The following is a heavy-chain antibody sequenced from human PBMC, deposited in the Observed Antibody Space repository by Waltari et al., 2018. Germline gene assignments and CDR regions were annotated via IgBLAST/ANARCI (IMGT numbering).Heavy chain of an antibody. CDR2: INHSGST. D-gene: IGHD6-13*01. Sequence: QVQLQQWGAGLLKPSETLSLTCAVYGGYFRGYYWSWIRQPPGKGLEWIGEINHSGSTNYNPSLKSRVTISVDTSKNQFSLKLSSVTAADTAVYYCARGRPGIAAAGIRYFDLWGRGTLVTVSS. V-gene: IGHV4-34*01. CDR1: GGYFRGYY. J-gene: IGHJ2*01. CDR3: ARGRPGIAAAGIRYFDL.